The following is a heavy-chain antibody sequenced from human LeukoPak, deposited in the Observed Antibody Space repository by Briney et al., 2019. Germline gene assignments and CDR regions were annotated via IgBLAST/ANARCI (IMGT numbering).Heavy chain of an antibody. V-gene: IGHV3-21*01. CDR1: GFTFSSYS. Sequence: GGSLRLSCAASGFTFSSYSMNWVRQAPGKGLGWVSSITISSSYMNYADSVKGRFTMSRDDANNSLYLQMHSLRVEDTAVYYCARGLAVAGTGDGFDIWGQGTMVTVSS. D-gene: IGHD6-19*01. CDR2: ITISSSYM. J-gene: IGHJ3*02. CDR3: ARGLAVAGTGDGFDI.